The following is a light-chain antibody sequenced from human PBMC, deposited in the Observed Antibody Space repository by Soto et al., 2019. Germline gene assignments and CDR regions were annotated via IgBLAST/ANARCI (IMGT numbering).Light chain of an antibody. V-gene: IGKV1-27*01. CDR1: QGISSY. CDR3: QKYNSAPRT. Sequence: DIQMTQSPSTLSASVGDRVTITFRASQGISSYLAWYQQKPGKAPKLLIYAASTLQSGVPSRFSGSGSGTDFTLTISSLQPEDVATYYCQKYNSAPRTFGQGTKVDIK. J-gene: IGKJ1*01. CDR2: AAS.